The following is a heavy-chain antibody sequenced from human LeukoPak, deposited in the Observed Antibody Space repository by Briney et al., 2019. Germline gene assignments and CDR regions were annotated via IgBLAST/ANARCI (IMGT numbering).Heavy chain of an antibody. Sequence: GGSLRLSCTVSGFTVSSNSMSWVRQAPGKGLEWVSFIYSDNTHYSDSVKGRFTISRDNAKNSLYLQMKSLRAEDTAVYYCARDHDSSGYYYVTWGQGTLVTVSS. D-gene: IGHD3-22*01. CDR3: ARDHDSSGYYYVT. V-gene: IGHV3-53*01. J-gene: IGHJ5*02. CDR1: GFTVSSNS. CDR2: IYSDNT.